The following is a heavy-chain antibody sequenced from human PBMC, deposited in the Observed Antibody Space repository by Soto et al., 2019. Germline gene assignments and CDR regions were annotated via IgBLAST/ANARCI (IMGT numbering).Heavy chain of an antibody. Sequence: QVQLVQSGGGVVQPGRSLRLSCAASGFTFSSYGMHWVRQAPGKGLEWVAVISYDGSNKYYADSVKGRFTISRDNSKNTLYLQMNSLRAEDTAVYYCAKQCDCTNGVSHYWYYGMDVWGQGTTVTVSS. D-gene: IGHD2-8*01. CDR2: ISYDGSNK. CDR3: AKQCDCTNGVSHYWYYGMDV. CDR1: GFTFSSYG. J-gene: IGHJ6*02. V-gene: IGHV3-30*18.